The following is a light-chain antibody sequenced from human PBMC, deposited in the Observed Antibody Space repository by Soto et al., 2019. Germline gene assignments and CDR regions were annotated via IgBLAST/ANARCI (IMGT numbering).Light chain of an antibody. CDR2: GAS. CDR1: QSVNSLY. V-gene: IGKV3-20*01. Sequence: EIVLTQSPGTLSLSPGERATLSCRASQSVNSLYLAWYQQKPGQAPRLLIYGASSRATGIPDRFSGSGSETDFTLTISRLEPEYFAVYYCEYYSGSPTCGGGTKVDIK. J-gene: IGKJ4*01. CDR3: EYYSGSPT.